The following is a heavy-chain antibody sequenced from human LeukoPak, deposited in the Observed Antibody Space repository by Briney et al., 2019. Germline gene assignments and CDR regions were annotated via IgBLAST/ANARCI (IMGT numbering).Heavy chain of an antibody. D-gene: IGHD3-10*01. CDR2: INSDGSST. CDR3: ARDAALYYYGSGSYYIPGPYYYYYMDV. V-gene: IGHV3-74*01. J-gene: IGHJ6*03. Sequence: GGSLRLSCAASGFTFSSYWMHWVRQAPGKGLVWVSRINSDGSSTSYADSVKGRFTISRDNAKNTLYLQMNSLRAEDTAVYYCARDAALYYYGSGSYYIPGPYYYYYMDVWGKGTTVTISS. CDR1: GFTFSSYW.